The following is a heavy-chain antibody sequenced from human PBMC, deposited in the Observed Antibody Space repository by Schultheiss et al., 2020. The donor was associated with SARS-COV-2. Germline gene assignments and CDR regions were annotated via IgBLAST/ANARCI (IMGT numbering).Heavy chain of an antibody. V-gene: IGHV3-23*01. Sequence: GGSLRLSCAASGFTFSSYWMHWVRQAPGKGLECVSAISGSGSRTNYADSVKGRFTVSRDNSKNTLYLQMNSLRADDTAVYYCAHSPVIVVVPAALYFDYWGQGTLVTVSS. CDR2: ISGSGSRT. D-gene: IGHD2-2*01. J-gene: IGHJ4*02. CDR3: AHSPVIVVVPAALYFDY. CDR1: GFTFSSYW.